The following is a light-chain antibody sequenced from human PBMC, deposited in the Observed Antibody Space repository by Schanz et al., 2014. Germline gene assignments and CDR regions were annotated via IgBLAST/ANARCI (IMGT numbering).Light chain of an antibody. V-gene: IGLV2-8*01. J-gene: IGLJ3*02. CDR3: CSYVGSRSWV. CDR1: SSDVGGYNY. CDR2: DVN. Sequence: QSALTQPASVSGSPGQSITISCTGTSSDVGGYNYVSWYQQHPGKAPKLMIFDVNQRPSGVPDRFSGSKSGNTASLTVSGLQAEDEADYYCCSYVGSRSWVFGGGTKLTVL.